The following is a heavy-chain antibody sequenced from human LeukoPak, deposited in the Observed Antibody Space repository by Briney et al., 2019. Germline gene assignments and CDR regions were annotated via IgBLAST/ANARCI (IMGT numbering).Heavy chain of an antibody. CDR2: ISGSGGST. Sequence: GGSLRLSCAASGFTFSSYAMSWVRQAPGKGLEWVSAISGSGGSTYYVDSVKGRFTISRDNSKNTLYLQMNSLRAEDTAVYYCAKAPYSGSYYIAFDIWGQGTMVTVSS. V-gene: IGHV3-23*01. CDR3: AKAPYSGSYYIAFDI. J-gene: IGHJ3*02. D-gene: IGHD1-26*01. CDR1: GFTFSSYA.